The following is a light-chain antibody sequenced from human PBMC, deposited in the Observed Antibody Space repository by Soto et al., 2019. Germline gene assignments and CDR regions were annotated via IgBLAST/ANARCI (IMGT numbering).Light chain of an antibody. CDR3: TSYAGSNNWV. J-gene: IGLJ3*02. Sequence: QSALTQPPSSSGYPGQSVTISCTGTSSDVGGYNYVSWYQQHPGKAPKLMIYEVSKRPSGVPDRFSGSKSGNTASLTVSGLQAEDEADYYCTSYAGSNNWVFGGGTKLIVL. V-gene: IGLV2-8*01. CDR2: EVS. CDR1: SSDVGGYNY.